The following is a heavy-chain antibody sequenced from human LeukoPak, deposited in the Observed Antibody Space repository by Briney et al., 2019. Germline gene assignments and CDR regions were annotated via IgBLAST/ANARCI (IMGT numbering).Heavy chain of an antibody. Sequence: GGSLRLSCAASGFSFSRSWMSWVRQAPGKGLEWVSAISGSGGSTYYADSMKGRFTISRDNSKNTLYLQMNSLRAEDTAVYYCAKDRSSGWSPYYFDYWGQGTLVTVSS. CDR2: ISGSGGST. J-gene: IGHJ4*02. CDR1: GFSFSRSW. V-gene: IGHV3-23*01. CDR3: AKDRSSGWSPYYFDY. D-gene: IGHD6-19*01.